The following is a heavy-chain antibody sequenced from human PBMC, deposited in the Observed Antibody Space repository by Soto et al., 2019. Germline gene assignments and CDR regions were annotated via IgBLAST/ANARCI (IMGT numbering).Heavy chain of an antibody. CDR2: ISGSGGST. D-gene: IGHD3-10*01. CDR3: AKGTVREDYFDY. CDR1: GFTFSSYA. J-gene: IGHJ4*01. Sequence: VGSLRLSCEASGFTFSSYAMSWVRQAPGKGLEWVSTISGSGGSTYYADSVKGRFTISRDNSKNTLNLQVNSLRAEDTAVYYCAKGTVREDYFDYWGQGNLVTVSS. V-gene: IGHV3-23*01.